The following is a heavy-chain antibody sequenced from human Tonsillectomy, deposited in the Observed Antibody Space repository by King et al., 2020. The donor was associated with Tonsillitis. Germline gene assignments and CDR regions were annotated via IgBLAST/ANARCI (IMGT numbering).Heavy chain of an antibody. Sequence: VQLVESGGGAVQPGRSLRLSCSASGFSFSVYAMHWVRQAPGRGREWVAVTTYDGRNKYYADSVKGRFTIPRDNSKNTMYLQMSSLRDEDTAVYYCARDSRSSGHRSYFDNWGQGTLVTVSS. D-gene: IGHD3-22*01. CDR3: ARDSRSSGHRSYFDN. CDR2: TTYDGRNK. V-gene: IGHV3-30*04. CDR1: GFSFSVYA. J-gene: IGHJ4*02.